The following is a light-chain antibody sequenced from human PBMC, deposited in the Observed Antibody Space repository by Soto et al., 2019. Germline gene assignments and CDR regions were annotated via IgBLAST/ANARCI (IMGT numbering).Light chain of an antibody. Sequence: DLQMTQSPSSLSASVGDRVTIXXRSSQSISSWLAWYQHKPGKAPKLXXYAASTLQSGVPSRFSGSGSGTEFTLTISSLEPEDFAVYYCQQRSNWPPITLGQGTRLEIK. CDR2: AAS. CDR1: QSISSW. CDR3: QQRSNWPPIT. V-gene: IGKV1-9*01. J-gene: IGKJ5*01.